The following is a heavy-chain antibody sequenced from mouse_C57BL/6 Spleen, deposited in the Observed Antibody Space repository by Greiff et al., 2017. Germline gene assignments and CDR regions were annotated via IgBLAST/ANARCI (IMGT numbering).Heavy chain of an antibody. J-gene: IGHJ3*01. CDR2: IDPEDGDT. V-gene: IGHV14-1*01. CDR3: TSPYYGRRAY. Sequence: EVMLVESGAELVRPGASVKLSCTASGFTITDYYMHWVKQRPEQGLEWIGRIDPEDGDTAYAPKFQGKATMTADTSSNTAYLQLSSLTSEDTAVYYCTSPYYGRRAYWGQGTLVTVSA. CDR1: GFTITDYY. D-gene: IGHD1-1*01.